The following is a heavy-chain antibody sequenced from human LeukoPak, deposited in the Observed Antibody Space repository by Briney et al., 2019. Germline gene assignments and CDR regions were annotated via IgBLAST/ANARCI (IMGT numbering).Heavy chain of an antibody. J-gene: IGHJ4*02. Sequence: GESLRLSCTASGFTFSGYSMNWIRQAPGKGLEWVSSFGTRSTSIYHAGSVKGRFAISRDNAKNSLYLQMNSLRAEDTAVYYCAATPAAMFYWGQGTLVTVSS. CDR1: GFTFSGYS. D-gene: IGHD2-2*01. V-gene: IGHV3-21*04. CDR2: FGTRSTSI. CDR3: AATPAAMFY.